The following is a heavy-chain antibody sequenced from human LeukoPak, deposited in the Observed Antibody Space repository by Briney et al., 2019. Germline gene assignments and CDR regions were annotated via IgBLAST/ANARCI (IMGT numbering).Heavy chain of an antibody. D-gene: IGHD3-10*01. J-gene: IGHJ2*01. V-gene: IGHV4-39*01. Sequence: SETLSLTCIVSGGSITSSNHFWGWIRQSPGKGLEWIGGFYHSGTIFYSPSLGSRVAISIDTSKNQFSLRLLSVTAADTAAYYCARQGVVPNKAGWYFDLWGRGTLVTVSS. CDR3: ARQGVVPNKAGWYFDL. CDR1: GGSITSSNHF. CDR2: FYHSGTI.